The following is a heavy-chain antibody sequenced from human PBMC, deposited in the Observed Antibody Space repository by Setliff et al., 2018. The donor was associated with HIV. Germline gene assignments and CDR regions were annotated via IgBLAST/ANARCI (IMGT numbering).Heavy chain of an antibody. CDR3: ARERLSRLGFDY. CDR2: IYTGGNA. V-gene: IGHV4-61*09. CDR1: GDPISSGSHY. J-gene: IGHJ4*02. D-gene: IGHD1-1*01. Sequence: SETLSLTCTVSGDPISSGSHYWSWIRQPAGKGLEWIGHIYTGGNANYNPSLQSRVTISVDTSKNQFSLMLGSMTAADTAVYYCARERLSRLGFDYWGQGTLVTVSS.